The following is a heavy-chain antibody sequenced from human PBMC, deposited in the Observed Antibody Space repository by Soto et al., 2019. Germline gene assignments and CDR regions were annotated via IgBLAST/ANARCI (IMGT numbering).Heavy chain of an antibody. CDR1: GGKIRDLF. D-gene: IGHD3-22*01. J-gene: IGHJ4*02. CDR2: INHSGSS. Sequence: SEPLPHTNTVYGGKIRDLFWPRIIKNTGKGLEWIGEINHSGSSNYSPSLKGRLTISVDTSKNQLSLKLTSVTAADSAVYYCARWNYHHYHHSSGNFKTSYYLDSWGQGTLVTVSS. V-gene: IGHV4-34*01. CDR3: ARWNYHHYHHSSGNFKTSYYLDS.